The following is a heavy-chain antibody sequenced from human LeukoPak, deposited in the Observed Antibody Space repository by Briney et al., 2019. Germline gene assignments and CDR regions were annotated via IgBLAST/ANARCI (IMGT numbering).Heavy chain of an antibody. D-gene: IGHD5-18*01. CDR3: ATLLLSRGYSYGFDY. V-gene: IGHV1-46*01. Sequence: ASVKVSCKASGYTFTSYYMHWVRQAPGQGLEWMGIINPSGGSTSYAQKFQGRVTMTRDTSTSTVYMELSSLRSEDTAVYYCATLLLSRGYSYGFDYWGQGTLVTVSS. J-gene: IGHJ4*02. CDR2: INPSGGST. CDR1: GYTFTSYY.